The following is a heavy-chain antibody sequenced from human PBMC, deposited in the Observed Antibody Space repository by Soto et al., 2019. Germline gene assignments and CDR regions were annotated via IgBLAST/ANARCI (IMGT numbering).Heavy chain of an antibody. J-gene: IGHJ4*02. V-gene: IGHV4-34*09. D-gene: IGHD1-26*01. CDR1: GGSFSGYY. Sequence: TLSLTCAVYGGSFSGYYWSWIRQPPGKGLEWIGDIYYRGSTNYNQSLKSRVTISVDTSMNQFSLTLTSVTAADTAVYYCARDPARGGGSYLGYFDYWGQGTPVTVS. CDR3: ARDPARGGGSYLGYFDY. CDR2: IYYRGST.